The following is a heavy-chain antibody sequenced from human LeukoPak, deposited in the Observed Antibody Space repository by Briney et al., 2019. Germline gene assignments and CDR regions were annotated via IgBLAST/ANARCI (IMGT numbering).Heavy chain of an antibody. CDR2: IYYSGNT. D-gene: IGHD6-13*01. V-gene: IGHV4-59*01. J-gene: IGHJ1*01. Sequence: SAPQSLTCTVSGGSMSGYFWSWIQQPPGKGLEWVGYIYYSGNTNYNPSLKSRVTISVDTSKNQFSLKLSSVTAADTAVYYCARSITSSWYGDFQHWGQGTLVTVSS. CDR3: ARSITSSWYGDFQH. CDR1: GGSMSGYF.